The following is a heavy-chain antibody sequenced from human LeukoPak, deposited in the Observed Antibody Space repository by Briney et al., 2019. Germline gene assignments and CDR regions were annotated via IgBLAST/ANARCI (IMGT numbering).Heavy chain of an antibody. CDR3: AKDMGYSSSSGDAFDI. CDR1: GFTFSSYA. Sequence: GGSLRLSCAASGFTFSSYAMSWVRQAPGKGLEWVSAISGSGGSTYYADSVKGRFTISRDNSKNTLYLQMNSPRAEDTAVYYCAKDMGYSSSSGDAFDIWGQGTMVTVSS. D-gene: IGHD6-6*01. V-gene: IGHV3-23*01. J-gene: IGHJ3*02. CDR2: ISGSGGST.